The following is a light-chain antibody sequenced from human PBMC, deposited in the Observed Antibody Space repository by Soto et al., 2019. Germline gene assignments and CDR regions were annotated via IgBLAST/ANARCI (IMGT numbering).Light chain of an antibody. J-gene: IGKJ1*01. CDR1: QTVRNN. CDR2: DAS. V-gene: IGKV3D-15*01. CDR3: QQYNNWPRT. Sequence: TQSPGTLSLSPGERATLSCRASQTVRNNYLAWYQQKPGQAPRLLIYDASSRATGIPDSFSGSGSGTEFTLTISSLQSEDFAVYFCQQYNNWPRTFGQGTKVDIK.